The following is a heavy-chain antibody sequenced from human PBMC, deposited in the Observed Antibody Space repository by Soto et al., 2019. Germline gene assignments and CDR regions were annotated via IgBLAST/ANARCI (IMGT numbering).Heavy chain of an antibody. D-gene: IGHD5-12*01. Sequence: GGSLRLSCVASGFAFNTNAMSWVRQAPGKGLEWVSSIRGGGDDAYYADSVKGRFTISRDNSKNTVYLQMNSLGVEDTAVYYCIGYDPFDYWGQGSLVTVSS. CDR3: IGYDPFDY. J-gene: IGHJ4*02. V-gene: IGHV3-23*01. CDR2: IRGGGDDA. CDR1: GFAFNTNA.